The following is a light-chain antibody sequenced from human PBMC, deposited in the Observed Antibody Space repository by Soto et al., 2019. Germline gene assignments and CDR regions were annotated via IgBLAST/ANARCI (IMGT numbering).Light chain of an antibody. J-gene: IGLJ2*01. V-gene: IGLV2-14*01. CDR2: EVS. Sequence: QSALTQPASVSGSPGQSITISCTGTSSDVGRSNHVFWYQQHPGKAPKLIIYEVSSRPSGVSNRFSGSKSGNTASLTISGLQAEDEADYYCSAHTDGALVFGGGTKLTVL. CDR3: SAHTDGALV. CDR1: SSDVGRSNH.